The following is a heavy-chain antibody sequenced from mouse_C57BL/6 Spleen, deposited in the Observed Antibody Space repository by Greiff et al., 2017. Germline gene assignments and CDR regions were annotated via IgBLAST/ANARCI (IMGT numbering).Heavy chain of an antibody. J-gene: IGHJ1*03. Sequence: EVQLQQSGPELVKPGASVKIPCKASGYTFTDYNMDWVKQSHGKSLEWIGDINPNNGGTNYNQKFKGKATLTVDKSSSTAYMELRSLTSEDTAVYYCARDVGHHWYFDVWGKGTTVTVSS. D-gene: IGHD3-3*01. CDR3: ARDVGHHWYFDV. CDR1: GYTFTDYN. CDR2: INPNNGGT. V-gene: IGHV1-18*01.